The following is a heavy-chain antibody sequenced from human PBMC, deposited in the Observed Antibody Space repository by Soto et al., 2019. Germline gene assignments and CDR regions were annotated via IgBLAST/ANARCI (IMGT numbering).Heavy chain of an antibody. V-gene: IGHV3-23*01. Sequence: HPGGSPRLSCEASGFTFSSYAMTWVRQAPGKGLEWVSAISGSGGSAYYADSVRGRFTISRDNSKNTMYLQMNNVRAEDTAKYYCTKGVTGSYYRYMDVWGKGTTVTVSS. CDR2: ISGSGGSA. D-gene: IGHD5-18*01. CDR3: TKGVTGSYYRYMDV. J-gene: IGHJ6*03. CDR1: GFTFSSYA.